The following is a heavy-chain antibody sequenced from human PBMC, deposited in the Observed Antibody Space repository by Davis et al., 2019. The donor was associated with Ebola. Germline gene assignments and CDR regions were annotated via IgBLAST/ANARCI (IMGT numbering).Heavy chain of an antibody. D-gene: IGHD6-19*01. CDR2: INPSGGST. J-gene: IGHJ4*02. V-gene: IGHV1-46*01. CDR3: ARDGYSSGWYAGIDY. Sequence: ASVKVSCKASGYTFTGYYMHWVRQAPGQGLEWMGIINPSGGSTSYAQKFQGRVTMTRDTSTSTAYMELSSLRSEDTAVYYCARDGYSSGWYAGIDYWGQGTLVTVSS. CDR1: GYTFTGYY.